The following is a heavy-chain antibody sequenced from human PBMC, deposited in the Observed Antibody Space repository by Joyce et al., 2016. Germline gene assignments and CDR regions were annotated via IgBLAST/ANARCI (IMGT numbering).Heavy chain of an antibody. CDR3: AHRRPTLVAGEEYFLH. CDR1: GVSLTPGGMG. D-gene: IGHD6-19*01. CDR2: IYWDDDK. V-gene: IGHV2-5*02. J-gene: IGHJ1*01. Sequence: QITLKESGPTLVQPTETLTLTCTFSGVSLTPGGMGVGWIRQPPGNALEWISVIYWDDDKRYNPSLNNRLTITKDTSKNQVVLTMTNMDPGDTATYYCAHRRPTLVAGEEYFLHWGQGTLVTVSS.